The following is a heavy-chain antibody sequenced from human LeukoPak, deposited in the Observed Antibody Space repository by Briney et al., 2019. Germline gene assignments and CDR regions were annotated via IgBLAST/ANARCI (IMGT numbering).Heavy chain of an antibody. Sequence: PGGSLRLSCAAPGFTFSSYSMNWVRQAPGKGLEWVSSISSSSSYIYYADSVKGRFTISRDNSKNSLYLQMNSLRAEDTAVYYCASNTGYSYGYFDYWGQGTLVTVSS. CDR2: ISSSSSYI. CDR3: ASNTGYSYGYFDY. J-gene: IGHJ4*02. D-gene: IGHD5-18*01. V-gene: IGHV3-21*01. CDR1: GFTFSSYS.